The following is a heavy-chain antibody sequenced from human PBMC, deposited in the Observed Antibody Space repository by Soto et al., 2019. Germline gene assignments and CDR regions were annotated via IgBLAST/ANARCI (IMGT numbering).Heavy chain of an antibody. CDR3: AKWFDSGGYATPL. Sequence: SETLSLTCAVSGFSINNAYYWGWIRQPPGKGLDWIGTVYHGVTAYYNPSLKSRASISVDSSKNQFSLNLTSVTAADTAVYYCAKWFDSGGYATPLWGQGTLVTVSS. J-gene: IGHJ4*02. CDR2: VYHGVTA. CDR1: GFSINNAYY. D-gene: IGHD3-22*01. V-gene: IGHV4-38-2*01.